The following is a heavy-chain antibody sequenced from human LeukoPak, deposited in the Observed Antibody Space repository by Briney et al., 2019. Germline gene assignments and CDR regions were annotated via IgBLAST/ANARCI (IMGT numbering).Heavy chain of an antibody. J-gene: IGHJ4*02. CDR3: ARDGYSSSFFDS. CDR2: ISGSGGST. CDR1: GFTFSSYA. V-gene: IGHV3-23*01. D-gene: IGHD6-6*01. Sequence: PGGSLRLSCAASGFTFSSYAMSWVRQAPGKGLEWVSAISGSGGSTYYADSVKGRFTISRDNSKNTLYLQMNSLRAEDSAVYYCARDGYSSSFFDSWGQGTLVTVSS.